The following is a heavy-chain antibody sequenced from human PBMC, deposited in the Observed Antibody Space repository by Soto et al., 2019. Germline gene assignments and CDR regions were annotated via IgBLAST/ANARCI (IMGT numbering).Heavy chain of an antibody. D-gene: IGHD3-22*01. CDR3: ARVGSASLMVVVIADH. CDR2: IRSKGYGGTT. Sequence: GGSLRLSCTTSGFTFGDYAMSWFRQAPGKGLEWVGFIRSKGYGGTTQYAASVKGRFTISRDDSESIAYLQMDSLKTEDTALYYCARVGSASLMVVVIADHWGQGAQVTVSS. J-gene: IGHJ4*02. CDR1: GFTFGDYA. V-gene: IGHV3-49*03.